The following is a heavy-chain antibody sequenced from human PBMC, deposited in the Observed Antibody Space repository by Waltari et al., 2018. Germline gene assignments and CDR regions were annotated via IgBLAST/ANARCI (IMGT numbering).Heavy chain of an antibody. CDR2: LHYGGSS. D-gene: IGHD1-7*01. CDR3: ATLPIPLELWYFDL. Sequence: QLQLQESGPGLVNPSETLSLPRTVCGVSISPSRYYWGWIRQPPGKGLDWIGSLHYGGSSYFNPSLKSRVTISVDTSKNQFSLKLTSVTAADTAVYYCATLPIPLELWYFDLWGRGTLVTVSS. J-gene: IGHJ2*01. V-gene: IGHV4-39*01. CDR1: GVSISPSRYY.